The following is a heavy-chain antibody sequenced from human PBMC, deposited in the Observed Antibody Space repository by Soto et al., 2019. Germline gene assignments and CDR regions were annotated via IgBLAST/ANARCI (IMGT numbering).Heavy chain of an antibody. CDR3: ARDRLYGAGLIDV. D-gene: IGHD3-10*01. CDR1: GFTFSSYG. J-gene: IGHJ6*02. CDR2: ISSDGSDK. V-gene: IGHV3-30-3*01. Sequence: GGSLRLSCAASGFTFSSYGMHWVRQAPGKGLGWVAVISSDGSDKYYADSVKGRFTISRDNSKNTLYVQLNRMRAEDTALYYCARDRLYGAGLIDVWGQGTTVTVYS.